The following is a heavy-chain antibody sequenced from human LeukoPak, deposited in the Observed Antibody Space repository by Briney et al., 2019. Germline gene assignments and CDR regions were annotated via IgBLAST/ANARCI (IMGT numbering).Heavy chain of an antibody. CDR3: ARVQPGGEGFDY. D-gene: IGHD1-14*01. V-gene: IGHV4-34*01. J-gene: IGHJ4*02. CDR2: INHSGST. Sequence: SETLSLTCAVYGGSFSGYYWSWIRQPPGKGLEWIGEINHSGSTNYNPSLKSRVTISVDTSKNQFSLKLSSVTAADTAVYYCARVQPGGEGFDYWGQGTLVTVSS. CDR1: GGSFSGYY.